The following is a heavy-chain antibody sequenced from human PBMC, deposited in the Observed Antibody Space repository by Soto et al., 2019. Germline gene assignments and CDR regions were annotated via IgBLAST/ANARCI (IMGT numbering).Heavy chain of an antibody. CDR1: GGSISSGGYY. J-gene: IGHJ4*02. CDR3: ASQVYGSGSYSTFDY. CDR2: IYYSGST. Sequence: SETLSLTCTVSGGSISSGGYYWSWIRQHPGKGLAWIGYIYYSGSTYYNPSLKSRVTISVDTSKNQFSLKLSSVTAADTAVYYCASQVYGSGSYSTFDYWGQGTLVTVSS. D-gene: IGHD3-10*01. V-gene: IGHV4-31*03.